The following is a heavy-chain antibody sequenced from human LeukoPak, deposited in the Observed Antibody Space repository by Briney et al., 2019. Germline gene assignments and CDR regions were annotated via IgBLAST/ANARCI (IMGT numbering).Heavy chain of an antibody. J-gene: IGHJ1*01. CDR1: GYTFTSYD. CDR2: MNPNSGNT. V-gene: IGHV1-8*03. CDR3: ARAGVAASGTEYFQH. Sequence: ASVKVSCKASGYTFTSYDINWVRQATGQGLEWMGWMNPNSGNTGYAQKFQGRITITRNTSIRTAYMELSSLRSEDTAVYYCARAGVAASGTEYFQHWGQGTLVTVSS. D-gene: IGHD3-10*01.